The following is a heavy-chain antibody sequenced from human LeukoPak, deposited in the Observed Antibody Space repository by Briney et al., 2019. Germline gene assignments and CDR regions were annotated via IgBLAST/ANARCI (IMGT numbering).Heavy chain of an antibody. CDR1: GYTFTNYY. V-gene: IGHV1-46*01. J-gene: IGHJ4*02. Sequence: ASVKGSCKASGYTFTNYYMHWVRPAPGQRLGWMGILNPSGGTTSYAQKFQGRVTMTRDTSTSTVYMELSSLRSDDTAVYYCARDRYDFYYFEYWGQGTLVTVSS. CDR2: LNPSGGTT. D-gene: IGHD3-3*01. CDR3: ARDRYDFYYFEY.